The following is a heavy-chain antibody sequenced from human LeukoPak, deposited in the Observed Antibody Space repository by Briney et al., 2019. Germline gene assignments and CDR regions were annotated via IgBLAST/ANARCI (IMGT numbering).Heavy chain of an antibody. V-gene: IGHV6-1*01. CDR3: ARGPRSFDWLLSSYFGY. CDR1: GDSVSSNSAA. J-gene: IGHJ4*02. CDR2: TYYRSKWYN. D-gene: IGHD3-9*01. Sequence: SQTLSLTCAISGDSVSSNSAAWNWIRQSPSRGLEWLGRTYYRSKWYNDYAVSVKSRITINPDTSKNQFSLQLNSVTPEDTAVYYCARGPRSFDWLLSSYFGYWGQGTLVTVSS.